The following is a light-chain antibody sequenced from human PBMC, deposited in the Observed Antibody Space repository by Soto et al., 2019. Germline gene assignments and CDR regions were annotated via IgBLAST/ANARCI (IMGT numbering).Light chain of an antibody. CDR1: QSVGGN. CDR2: DAS. V-gene: IGKV3-15*01. J-gene: IGKJ1*01. CDR3: QQYDTSVWT. Sequence: EIVMTQSPATLSVSPGERATLSCRASQSVGGNLAWYQQRPGQAPRLLIFDASTRATGIPARFSGSGSGTEFTLTISRLEPEDFAVYYCQQYDTSVWTFGQGTKVDIK.